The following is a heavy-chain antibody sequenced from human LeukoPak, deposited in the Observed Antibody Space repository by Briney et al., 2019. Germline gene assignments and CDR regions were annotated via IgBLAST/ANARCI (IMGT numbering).Heavy chain of an antibody. V-gene: IGHV3-23*01. J-gene: IGHJ5*02. CDR2: ISDSGGST. D-gene: IGHD6-19*01. CDR3: AKDLSRAVAADWFDP. CDR1: GFTFSNYD. Sequence: GGSLRLSYAASGFTFSNYDMSWVRQAPGKGLEWVSSISDSGGSTYYADSVKGRFTISRDNSKNTLYLQMTNLRAADTAVYYCAKDLSRAVAADWFDPWDQGSLVTVSS.